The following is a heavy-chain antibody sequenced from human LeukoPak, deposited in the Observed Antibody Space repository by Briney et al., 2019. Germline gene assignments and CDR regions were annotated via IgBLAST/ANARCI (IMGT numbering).Heavy chain of an antibody. CDR1: GDSINNYF. V-gene: IGHV4-59*01. J-gene: IGHJ5*02. CDR2: IYYSGST. Sequence: SETLSLTCTVSGDSINNYFWTWIRQPPGKGLEWIGYIYYSGSTNYNPSLKTRVTISLDRSKSQFSLNLSSVTAADTAVYYCARHKRLDPWGQGTLVTVSS. CDR3: ARHKRLDP.